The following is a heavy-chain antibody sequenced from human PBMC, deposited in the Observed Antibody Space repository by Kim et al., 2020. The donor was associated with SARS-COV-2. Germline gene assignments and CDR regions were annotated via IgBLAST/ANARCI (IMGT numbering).Heavy chain of an antibody. CDR3: TTDPYCSLTSCNGPNYHDVLAV. J-gene: IGHJ6*02. D-gene: IGHD2-2*01. V-gene: IGHV3-15*01. Sequence: GGSLRLSCAASGFTFSNAWMTWVRQSPGKGLEWVGRIKSNLDGATGDYAASGKGRVTIARDDSINTLYLRMNSLKTEATAVYVCTTDPYCSLTSCNGPNYHDVLAVWGQGTTVTVTS. CDR1: GFTFSNAW. CDR2: IKSNLDGATG.